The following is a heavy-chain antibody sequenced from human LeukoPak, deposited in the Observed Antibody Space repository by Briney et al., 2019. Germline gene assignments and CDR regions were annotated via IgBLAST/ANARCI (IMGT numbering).Heavy chain of an antibody. Sequence: ASVKVSCKASGYTFTSYDINWVRQAPGQGLEWMGGMNPNSGKTGYAQKFQGRVTITRNTSISTAYMELSSLRSEDTAVYYCARGTQDNTKVWFDAWGQGTLVTVSS. CDR2: MNPNSGKT. CDR1: GYTFTSYD. D-gene: IGHD1-1*01. J-gene: IGHJ5*02. CDR3: ARGTQDNTKVWFDA. V-gene: IGHV1-8*03.